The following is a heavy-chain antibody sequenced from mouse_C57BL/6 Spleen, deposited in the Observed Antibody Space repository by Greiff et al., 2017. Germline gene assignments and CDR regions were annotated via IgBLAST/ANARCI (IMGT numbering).Heavy chain of an antibody. CDR2: IHPNSGST. D-gene: IGHD1-1*01. V-gene: IGHV1-64*01. CDR3: AKEDCDSSYDY. J-gene: IGHJ2*01. Sequence: VQLQQPGAELVKPGASVKLSCKASGYTFTSYWMHWVKQRPGQGLEWIGMIHPNSGSTNYNEKFKSKATLTVDKSSSTAYMQLSSLTSEDSAVYYCAKEDCDSSYDYWGQGTTLTVSS. CDR1: GYTFTSYW.